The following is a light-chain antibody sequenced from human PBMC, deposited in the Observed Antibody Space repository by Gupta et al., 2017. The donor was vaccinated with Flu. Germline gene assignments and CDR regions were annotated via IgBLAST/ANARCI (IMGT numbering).Light chain of an antibody. V-gene: IGLV2-14*01. CDR2: EVT. Sequence: QSALTQPASVSGSPGQSITISCPGTSSDVGAYDYVSWYQHHPGKAPKLIIYEVTSRPSGVSNRFTGSKSDSTASLTISGLQVDDEADYYCSSYRSSSTRVVFGTGTTVTV. CDR3: SSYRSSSTRVV. J-gene: IGLJ1*01. CDR1: SSDVGAYDY.